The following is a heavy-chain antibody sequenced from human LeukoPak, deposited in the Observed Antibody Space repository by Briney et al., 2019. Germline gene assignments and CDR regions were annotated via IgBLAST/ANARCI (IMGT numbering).Heavy chain of an antibody. V-gene: IGHV3-21*01. J-gene: IGHJ4*02. CDR3: ARVGGYCSSVSNCYGDY. CDR1: GFTFSIYS. Sequence: PGGSLRLSCAASGFTFSIYSMNWVRQAPGKGLEWVSCISSGSTNIYYADSLRGRFTISRDNAKSSLYLQMNSLRAEDTAVYYCARVGGYCSSVSNCYGDYWGQGTLVTVSS. D-gene: IGHD2-2*03. CDR2: ISSGSTNI.